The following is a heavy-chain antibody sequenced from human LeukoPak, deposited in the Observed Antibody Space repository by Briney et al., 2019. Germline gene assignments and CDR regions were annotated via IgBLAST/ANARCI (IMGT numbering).Heavy chain of an antibody. J-gene: IGHJ4*02. V-gene: IGHV3-21*01. CDR2: ISSSSSYI. CDR3: ARDPAYCTNGVCYPFDY. CDR1: GFTFSSYS. D-gene: IGHD2-8*01. Sequence: GGSLRLSCAASGFTFSSYSMNWVRQAPGKGLEWVSSISSSSSYIYYADSVKGRFTISRDNAKNSLYLQMNSLRAEDTAVYYCARDPAYCTNGVCYPFDYWGQGTLVTVSS.